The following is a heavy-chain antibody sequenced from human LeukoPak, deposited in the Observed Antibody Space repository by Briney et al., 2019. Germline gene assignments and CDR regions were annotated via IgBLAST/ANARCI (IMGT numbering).Heavy chain of an antibody. CDR1: GGTFSSYA. J-gene: IGHJ5*02. V-gene: IGHV1-69*05. D-gene: IGHD6-19*01. CDR2: IIPIFGTA. CDR3: ARGKSSGWYEDWFDP. Sequence: SVKVSCKASGGTFSSYAISWVRQAPGQGLEWMGGIIPIFGTANYAQKFQGRVTITTDESTSTAYMELSSLRSEDTAVYCCARGKSSGWYEDWFDPWGQGTLVTVSS.